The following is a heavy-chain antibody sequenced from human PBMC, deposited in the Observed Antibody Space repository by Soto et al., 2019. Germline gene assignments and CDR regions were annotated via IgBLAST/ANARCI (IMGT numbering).Heavy chain of an antibody. Sequence: GGSLRLSCAASGFTFSSYSMNWVRQAPGKGLEWVSSISSSSSYIYYVDSVKGRFTISRDNAKNSLYLQMNSLRAEDTAVYYCARAYSSSSRSHFDYWGQGTLVTVSS. CDR3: ARAYSSSSRSHFDY. J-gene: IGHJ4*02. CDR2: ISSSSSYI. CDR1: GFTFSSYS. V-gene: IGHV3-21*01. D-gene: IGHD6-6*01.